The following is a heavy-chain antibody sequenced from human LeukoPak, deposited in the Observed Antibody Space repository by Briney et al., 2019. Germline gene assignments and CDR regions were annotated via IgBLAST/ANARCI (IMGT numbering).Heavy chain of an antibody. J-gene: IGHJ4*02. D-gene: IGHD6-13*01. CDR3: TTENIAAAGTIVSY. V-gene: IGHV3-15*01. CDR1: GFTFSSYS. CDR2: IKSKTDGGTT. Sequence: GGSLRLSCAASGFTFSSYSMNWVRQAPGKGLEWVGRIKSKTDGGTTDYAAPVKGRFTISRDDSKNTLYLQMNSLKTEDTAVYYCTTENIAAAGTIVSYWGQGTLVTVSS.